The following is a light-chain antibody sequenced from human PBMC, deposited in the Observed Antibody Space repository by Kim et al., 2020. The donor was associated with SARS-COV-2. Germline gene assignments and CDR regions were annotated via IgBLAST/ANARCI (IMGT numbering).Light chain of an antibody. Sequence: QPVLTQPPSASGTPGQRVTISCSGSRSNIGSNTVNWYQQLPGTAPKLLIYSNNQRPSGVPDRFSGSKSGTSASLAISGLQSEDEADYYCAAWDDSLNGHAVFGGGTQLTVL. CDR1: RSNIGSNT. CDR3: AAWDDSLNGHAV. J-gene: IGLJ7*01. V-gene: IGLV1-44*01. CDR2: SNN.